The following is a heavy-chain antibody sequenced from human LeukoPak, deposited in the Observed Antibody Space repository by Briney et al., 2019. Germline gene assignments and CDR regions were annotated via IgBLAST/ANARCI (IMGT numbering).Heavy chain of an antibody. Sequence: GGSLRLSCAASGFTFSSYGMHWVRQAPGKGLEWVAFIRYDGSNKYYADSVKGRFTISRDNSKNTLYLQMNSLRAEDTAVYYCALWSFEFSFGRPTGAGAFDYWGQGTLVTVSS. CDR3: ALWSFEFSFGRPTGAGAFDY. CDR2: IRYDGSNK. CDR1: GFTFSSYG. D-gene: IGHD1-14*01. J-gene: IGHJ4*02. V-gene: IGHV3-30*02.